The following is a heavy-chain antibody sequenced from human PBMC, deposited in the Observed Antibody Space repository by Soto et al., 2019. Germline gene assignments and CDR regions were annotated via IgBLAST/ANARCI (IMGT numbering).Heavy chain of an antibody. J-gene: IGHJ4*02. CDR1: GSKVGSSY. CDR3: ATDSPNVGIGYFDS. CDR2: IVSGGST. Sequence: EVQVVESGGDLIQPGGSLRLSCAASGSKVGSSYVTWVRQAPGKGLEWVSVIVSGGSTHYADSVTGRFTVSRDVSNNTVYLHMSSLRAEDTAVYFCATDSPNVGIGYFDSWGLGTLVTVSS. D-gene: IGHD1-26*01. V-gene: IGHV3-53*01.